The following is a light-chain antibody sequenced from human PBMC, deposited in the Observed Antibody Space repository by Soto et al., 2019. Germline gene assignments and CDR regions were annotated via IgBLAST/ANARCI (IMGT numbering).Light chain of an antibody. Sequence: QSVLTQPASVSGSPGQSITISCTGTSSDVGTYNHVSWYQQHPGKAPQLIIYEVSNRPSGLSNRFSASKSGNTASLTISGLQAEDEADYYCCSYTTSRTLVYGTGTKANVL. V-gene: IGLV2-14*01. CDR1: SSDVGTYNH. CDR3: CSYTTSRTLV. J-gene: IGLJ1*01. CDR2: EVS.